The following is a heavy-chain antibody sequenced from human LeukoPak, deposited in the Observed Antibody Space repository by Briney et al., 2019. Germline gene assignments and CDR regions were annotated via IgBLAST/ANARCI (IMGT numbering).Heavy chain of an antibody. CDR3: AKGPYSSGWYYFDY. J-gene: IGHJ4*02. CDR2: ISGSGGST. V-gene: IGHV3-23*01. D-gene: IGHD6-19*01. Sequence: GGSLRLSCAASGFTFSSYAMSWVRQAPGKGLEWVSAISGSGGSTYYADSVKGRITISRDNSKNTLYLQMNSLRAEDTAVYYCAKGPYSSGWYYFDYWGQGTLVTVSS. CDR1: GFTFSSYA.